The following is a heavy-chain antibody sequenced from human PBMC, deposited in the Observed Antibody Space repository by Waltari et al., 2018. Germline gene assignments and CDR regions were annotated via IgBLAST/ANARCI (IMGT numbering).Heavy chain of an antibody. V-gene: IGHV4-34*01. J-gene: IGHJ6*02. CDR2: INHSGST. CDR3: ARGLHLIAARPKYYYGMDV. Sequence: QVQLQQWGAGLLKPSETLSLTCAVYGGSFSGYYWSWIRQPPGKGLEWIGEINHSGSTNYNPSLKSRVTISVDTSKNQFSLKLSSVTAADMAVYYCARGLHLIAARPKYYYGMDVWGQGTTVTVSS. CDR1: GGSFSGYY. D-gene: IGHD6-6*01.